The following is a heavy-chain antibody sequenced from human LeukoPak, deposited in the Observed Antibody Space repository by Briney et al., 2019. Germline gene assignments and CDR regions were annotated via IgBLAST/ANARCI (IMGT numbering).Heavy chain of an antibody. Sequence: GGSLRLSCEASGFTFSNYGMHWVRQAPGKGLEWAAFIRHDGSKIYYADSVKGRFTISRDSSKSTLYLQTNSLRAEDTAVYYCAREIAVAGKGLDWGQGTLVTVSS. CDR3: AREIAVAGKGLD. CDR1: GFTFSNYG. V-gene: IGHV3-30*02. J-gene: IGHJ4*02. CDR2: IRHDGSKI. D-gene: IGHD6-19*01.